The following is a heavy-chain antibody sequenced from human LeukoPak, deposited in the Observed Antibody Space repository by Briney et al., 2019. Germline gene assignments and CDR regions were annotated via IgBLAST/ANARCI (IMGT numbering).Heavy chain of an antibody. V-gene: IGHV3-30*18. D-gene: IGHD6-13*01. CDR3: AKDSRSQRYSSSWSLVDY. J-gene: IGHJ4*02. Sequence: GRSLRLSCSASGFTFSSYGMHWVRQAPGKGLEWVAVISYDGSNKYYADSVKGRFTISRDNSKNTLYLQMNSLRAEDTAVYYCAKDSRSQRYSSSWSLVDYWGQGTLVTVSS. CDR2: ISYDGSNK. CDR1: GFTFSSYG.